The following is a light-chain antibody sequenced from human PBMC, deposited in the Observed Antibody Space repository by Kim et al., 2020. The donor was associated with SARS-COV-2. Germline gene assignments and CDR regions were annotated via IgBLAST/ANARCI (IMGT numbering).Light chain of an antibody. J-gene: IGLJ1*01. Sequence: QRVTISCSGSSSNIGSNTVNGYQQLPGTAPKLLIYSNNQRPSGVPDRFSGSKSGTSASLAISGLQSEDEAEYFCAAWDNSLNGRYVFGSGTKVTVL. CDR3: AAWDNSLNGRYV. CDR2: SNN. V-gene: IGLV1-44*01. CDR1: SSNIGSNT.